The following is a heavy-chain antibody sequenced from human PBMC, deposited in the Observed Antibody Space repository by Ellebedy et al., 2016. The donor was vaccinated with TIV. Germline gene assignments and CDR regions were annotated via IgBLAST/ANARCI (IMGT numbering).Heavy chain of an antibody. D-gene: IGHD2-15*01. CDR1: GGSISSGGYS. V-gene: IGHV4-30-2*01. CDR3: ARGGGLFDY. CDR2: IYHSRSA. J-gene: IGHJ4*02. Sequence: MPSETLSLTCAVSGGSISSGGYSWNWIRQPPGKGLEWIGYIYHSRSAYYNPSLKSRITMSVDRSKNQFSLKLSSVTAADTAVYYCARGGGLFDYWGQGTLVTVSS.